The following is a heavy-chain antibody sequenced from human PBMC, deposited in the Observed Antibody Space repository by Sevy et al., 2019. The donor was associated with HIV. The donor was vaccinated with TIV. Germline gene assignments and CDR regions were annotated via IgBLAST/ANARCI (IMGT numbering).Heavy chain of an antibody. CDR2: FHEDGES. J-gene: IGHJ4*02. CDR1: GYTLRKLS. CDR3: ATDIVVGRDY. D-gene: IGHD2-2*01. Sequence: ASVKVSCKVSGYTLRKLSMHWVRQAPGKGLEGMGGFHEDGESMYAQKFQGRVTMTEDTSTDTAYMELSSLRSEDTAVYYCATDIVVGRDYWGQGTLVTVSS. V-gene: IGHV1-24*01.